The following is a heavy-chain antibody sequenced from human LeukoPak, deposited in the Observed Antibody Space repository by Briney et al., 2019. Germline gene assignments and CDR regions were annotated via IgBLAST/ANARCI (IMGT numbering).Heavy chain of an antibody. D-gene: IGHD3-22*01. CDR3: ARDLSRYYYGSSGPSGMDY. Sequence: GGSLRLSCAASGFTFSSYSMNWVRQAPGKGLEWVSSISSSSSYIYYADSVKGRFTISRDNAKNSLYLQMNSLRAEDTAVYYCARDLSRYYYGSSGPSGMDYWGQGTLVTVSS. CDR2: ISSSSSYI. CDR1: GFTFSSYS. V-gene: IGHV3-21*01. J-gene: IGHJ4*02.